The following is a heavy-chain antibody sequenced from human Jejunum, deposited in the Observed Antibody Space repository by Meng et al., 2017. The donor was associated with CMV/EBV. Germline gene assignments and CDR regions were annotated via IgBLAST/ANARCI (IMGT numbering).Heavy chain of an antibody. V-gene: IGHV3-21*01. Sequence: CGFTLSSYSMNWVRQVPGKGRQWVSSISSGGTYIYYTDSVKGRFTISRDDAKNSVSLQMSSLRVEDTAVYYCARDLDRQLYYFDYWGQGTLVTVSS. CDR3: ARDLDRQLYYFDY. D-gene: IGHD1-1*01. CDR2: ISSGGTYI. J-gene: IGHJ4*02. CDR1: GFTLSSYS.